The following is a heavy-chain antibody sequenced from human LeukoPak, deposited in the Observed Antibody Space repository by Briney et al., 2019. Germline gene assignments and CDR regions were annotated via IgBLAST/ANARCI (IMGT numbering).Heavy chain of an antibody. CDR2: INHSGST. J-gene: IGHJ4*02. CDR3: ARLHVDIVATTPRDY. Sequence: SETLSLTCAVYGGSFSGYYWSWIRQPPGKGLEWIGEINHSGSTNYNPSLKSRVTISVDTSKSQFSLKLSSVTAADTAVYYCARLHVDIVATTPRDYWGQGTLVTVSS. CDR1: GGSFSGYY. D-gene: IGHD5-12*01. V-gene: IGHV4-34*01.